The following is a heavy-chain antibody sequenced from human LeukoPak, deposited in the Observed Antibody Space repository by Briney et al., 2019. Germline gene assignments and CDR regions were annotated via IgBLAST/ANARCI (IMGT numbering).Heavy chain of an antibody. CDR1: GFTFSTYA. J-gene: IGHJ4*02. Sequence: GGSLRLSCAASGFTFSTYAMSWVRQAPGKGLEWVSAISGGGSDTYYANSVRGRFTISRDNSNNTLYLQMNSLRVEDAALYYWAKDWATGNYFDYRGQGTLVTVSS. D-gene: IGHD1-14*01. CDR2: ISGGGSDT. V-gene: IGHV3-23*01. CDR3: AKDWATGNYFDY.